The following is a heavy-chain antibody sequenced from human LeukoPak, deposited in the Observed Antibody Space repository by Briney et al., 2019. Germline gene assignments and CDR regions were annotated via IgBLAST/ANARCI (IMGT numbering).Heavy chain of an antibody. CDR3: ARDPSNTSGRNQYFDL. J-gene: IGHJ2*01. CDR2: ISAYNGDT. D-gene: IGHD6-19*01. Sequence: ASVTVSCMASGYTFNHHGISWVRQPPGQGPERMGWISAYNGDTIYAQKFQDRVTLTKDTSTTTAYMDLRSLTSDDTALYFCARDPSNTSGRNQYFDLWGPGTLVTVSS. V-gene: IGHV1-18*01. CDR1: GYTFNHHG.